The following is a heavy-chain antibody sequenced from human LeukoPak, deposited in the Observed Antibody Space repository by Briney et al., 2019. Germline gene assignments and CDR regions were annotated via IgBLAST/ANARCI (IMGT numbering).Heavy chain of an antibody. V-gene: IGHV4-30-4*01. CDR1: GGSISRGDYY. CDR3: ARRGITMARGPFNWFDP. CDR2: IYYSGSS. Sequence: SETLSLTCSVSGGSISRGDYYWSWIRQPPGKGLEWIGYIYYSGSSYYNPSLKSRVTISVDTSKNQFSLKLSSVTAADTAVYYCARRGITMARGPFNWFDPWGQGTLVTVSS. D-gene: IGHD3-10*01. J-gene: IGHJ5*02.